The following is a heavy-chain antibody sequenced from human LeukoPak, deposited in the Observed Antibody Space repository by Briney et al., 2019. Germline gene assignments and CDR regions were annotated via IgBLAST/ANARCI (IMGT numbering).Heavy chain of an antibody. CDR2: IYYSGST. D-gene: IGHD3-3*01. V-gene: IGHV4-59*01. CDR1: GGSISSYY. Sequence: PSETLSLTCTVSGGSISSYYWSWIRQPPGPGLEWLGYIYYSGSTNYNPSLKSRVTISVDTSKNQFSLKLSSVTAADTAVYYCARGVDFWSGYWAYYYYGMDVWGQGTTVTVSS. J-gene: IGHJ6*02. CDR3: ARGVDFWSGYWAYYYYGMDV.